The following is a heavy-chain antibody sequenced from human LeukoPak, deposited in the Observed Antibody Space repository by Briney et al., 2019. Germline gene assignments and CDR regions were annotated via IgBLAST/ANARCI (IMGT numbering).Heavy chain of an antibody. Sequence: PGGSLRLSCAASGFTFSSYAMSWVRQAPGKGLEWVSAISGSGGSTYYADSVKGRFTISRDNSKNTLYLQMNSLRAEDTAVYYCAKDGMGHYDFWSGYQPQYYFDYWGQGTLVTVSS. V-gene: IGHV3-23*01. CDR1: GFTFSSYA. CDR3: AKDGMGHYDFWSGYQPQYYFDY. CDR2: ISGSGGST. D-gene: IGHD3-3*01. J-gene: IGHJ4*02.